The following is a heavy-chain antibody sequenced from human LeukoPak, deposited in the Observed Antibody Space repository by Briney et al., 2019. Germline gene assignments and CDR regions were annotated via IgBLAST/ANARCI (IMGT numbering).Heavy chain of an antibody. J-gene: IGHJ3*02. CDR3: AGHCSSTSCPRGDDAFDI. CDR2: IYSGGST. D-gene: IGHD2-2*01. V-gene: IGHV3-53*01. Sequence: GGSLRLSCAASGFTVSSNYMSWVRQAPGKGLEWVSVIYSGGSTYYADSVKGRFTISRGNSKNTLYLQMNSLRAEDTAVYYCAGHCSSTSCPRGDDAFDIWGQGTMVTVSS. CDR1: GFTVSSNY.